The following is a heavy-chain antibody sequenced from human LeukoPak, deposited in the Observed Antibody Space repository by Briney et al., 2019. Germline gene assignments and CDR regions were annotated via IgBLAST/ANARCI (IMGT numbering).Heavy chain of an antibody. CDR2: IKDDGNEK. V-gene: IGHV3-7*01. D-gene: IGHD3-22*01. CDR1: GFTFTDYW. CDR3: GRDPYYDALDY. J-gene: IGHJ4*02. Sequence: GGSLRLSCAVSGFTFTDYWMSWVRQAPGKGLEWVANIKDDGNEKYYADSVRGRCTISRDNAKNSLYLQMNSLRAEDTAVYYCGRDPYYDALDYWGQGTLVTVSS.